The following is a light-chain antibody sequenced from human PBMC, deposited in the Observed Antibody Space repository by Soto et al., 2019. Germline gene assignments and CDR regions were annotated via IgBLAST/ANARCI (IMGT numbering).Light chain of an antibody. J-gene: IGKJ1*01. CDR1: HSIDIN. CDR3: QQVGNWWT. Sequence: EVVMTQSPATLSASPGQRVALSCRASHSIDINLAWYQQKPGQAPRLVIYRASTRATGIPARFSGSGSGTEFTLTISSLQSEDFAIYYCQQVGNWWTFGQGTKVEIK. CDR2: RAS. V-gene: IGKV3-15*01.